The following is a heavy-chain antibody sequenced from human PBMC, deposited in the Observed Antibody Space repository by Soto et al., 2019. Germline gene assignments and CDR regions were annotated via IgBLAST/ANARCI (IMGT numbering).Heavy chain of an antibody. CDR3: ARDLTEGGIAVAGYDY. CDR2: IYYSGST. CDR1: GGSISSYY. V-gene: IGHV4-59*12. D-gene: IGHD6-19*01. J-gene: IGHJ4*02. Sequence: MPSETLSLTCTVSGGSISSYYWSWIRQPPGKGLEWIGYIYYSGSTNYNPSLKSRVTISVDTSKNQFSLKLSSVTAADTAVYYCARDLTEGGIAVAGYDYWGQGTLVTVSS.